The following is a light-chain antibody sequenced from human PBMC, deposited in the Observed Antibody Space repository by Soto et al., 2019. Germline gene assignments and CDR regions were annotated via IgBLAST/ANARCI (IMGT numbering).Light chain of an antibody. CDR3: QQYGSSGT. CDR1: QSVSSK. Sequence: EIVMTQSPATLSVSPGERATLSCRASQSVSSKLAWFQQKPGQAPSLLIYGVSTRAIGVPVRFSGSGSGTDFTLTISRLEPEDFAVYYCQQYGSSGTFGQGTKVDI. CDR2: GVS. J-gene: IGKJ1*01. V-gene: IGKV3-15*01.